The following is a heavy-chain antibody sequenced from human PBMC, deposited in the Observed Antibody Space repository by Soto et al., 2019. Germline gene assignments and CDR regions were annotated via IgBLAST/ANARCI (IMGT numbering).Heavy chain of an antibody. CDR1: GYTFTSYG. J-gene: IGHJ5*02. CDR3: ARDWVLWFGYNWFDP. CDR2: ISAYNGNT. Sequence: QVQLVQSGAEVKKPGASVKVSCKASGYTFTSYGISWVRQAPGQGLEWMGWISAYNGNTNYAQKLQRGVTRTTDTSTSTAYRELRSLRSDDTAVYYCARDWVLWFGYNWFDPWGQGTLVTVSS. D-gene: IGHD3-10*01. V-gene: IGHV1-18*01.